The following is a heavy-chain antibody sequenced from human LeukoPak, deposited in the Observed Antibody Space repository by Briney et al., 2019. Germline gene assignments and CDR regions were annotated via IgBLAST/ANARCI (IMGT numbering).Heavy chain of an antibody. D-gene: IGHD2-2*01. CDR1: GFTFSSYD. Sequence: GGSLRLSCAASGFTFSSYDMSWVRQAPGKGLEWVSAISGTGGSTYYADSVKGRFTISRDNSKSTLYLQMNSLRAEDTARYYCAKDRHAPGRFCSSTTCFPFDLWGQGTLVTVSS. CDR2: ISGTGGST. J-gene: IGHJ5*02. V-gene: IGHV3-23*01. CDR3: AKDRHAPGRFCSSTTCFPFDL.